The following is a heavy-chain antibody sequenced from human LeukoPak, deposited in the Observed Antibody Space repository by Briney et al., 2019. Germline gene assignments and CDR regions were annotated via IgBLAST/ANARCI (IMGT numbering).Heavy chain of an antibody. V-gene: IGHV3-21*01. CDR3: ARDSGSSSWYPYYFDY. D-gene: IGHD6-13*01. J-gene: IGHJ4*02. Sequence: PGGSLRLSCAASGFTFSSYSMNWVRQAPGQGLEWVSSISSSSSYIYYADSVKGRFTISRDNAKNSLYLQMNSLRAEDTAVYYCARDSGSSSWYPYYFDYWGQGTLVTVSS. CDR2: ISSSSSYI. CDR1: GFTFSSYS.